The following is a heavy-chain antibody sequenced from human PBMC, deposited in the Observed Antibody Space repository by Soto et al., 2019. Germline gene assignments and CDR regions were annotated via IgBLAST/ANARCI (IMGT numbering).Heavy chain of an antibody. CDR2: IVPSVDTT. D-gene: IGHD5-18*01. Sequence: QVQLVQSGTEVKKPGASVKVSCKASGGTFSRSGFHWVRQAPGQGLEWMGMIVPSVDTTNYAQKFQARVTISADQFASTVYMELRSLRSEDTAVYYCARCPQPPDTADPYAVDVWGQGTMFIVSS. CDR1: GGTFSRSG. V-gene: IGHV1-69*18. J-gene: IGHJ6*02. CDR3: ARCPQPPDTADPYAVDV.